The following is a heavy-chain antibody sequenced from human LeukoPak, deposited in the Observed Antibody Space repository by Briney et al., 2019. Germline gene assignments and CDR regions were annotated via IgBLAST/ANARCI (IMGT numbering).Heavy chain of an antibody. D-gene: IGHD5-12*01. V-gene: IGHV4-34*01. CDR1: Y. CDR2: INHSGST. J-gene: IGHJ2*01. Sequence: YWGWIRQPPGKGLEWIGEINHSGSTNYNPSLKSRVTISVDTSKNQFSLKLSSVTAADTAVYYCARSAWRRYFDLWGRGTLVTVSS. CDR3: ARSAWRRYFDL.